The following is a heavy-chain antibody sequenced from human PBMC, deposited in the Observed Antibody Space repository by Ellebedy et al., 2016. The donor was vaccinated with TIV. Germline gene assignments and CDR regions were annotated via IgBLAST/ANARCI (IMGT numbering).Heavy chain of an antibody. CDR2: IYPGNSET. J-gene: IGHJ4*02. Sequence: GESLKISCQGSGFRFTNYWIAWVRQMPGKGLEWVGIIYPGNSETRYSPSLQGQVTISADTSINTAYLQWSGLKASDNAMYYCVRPSAIGDSDYWGQGTLVTVSS. D-gene: IGHD2-21*01. CDR3: VRPSAIGDSDY. CDR1: GFRFTNYW. V-gene: IGHV5-51*01.